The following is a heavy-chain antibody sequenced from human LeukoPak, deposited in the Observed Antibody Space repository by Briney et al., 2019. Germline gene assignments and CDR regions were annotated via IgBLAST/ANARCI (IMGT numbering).Heavy chain of an antibody. CDR1: GVSISSSADY. Sequence: SETLSLTCTVSGVSISSSADYWGWVRQPPGKRLEWIGSIYYSGTTYYNPSLKSRVTISLDTSKNQFSLKLSSVTAADTALYYCASETDYSHPNWFDPWGQGILVTVSS. CDR2: IYYSGTT. V-gene: IGHV4-39*07. CDR3: ASETDYSHPNWFDP. D-gene: IGHD4-11*01. J-gene: IGHJ5*02.